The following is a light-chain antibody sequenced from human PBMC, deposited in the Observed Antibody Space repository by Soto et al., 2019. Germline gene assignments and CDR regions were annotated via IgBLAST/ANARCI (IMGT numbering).Light chain of an antibody. V-gene: IGKV3-11*01. CDR3: HQRRSWPRT. CDR1: QIVGSR. Sequence: EIVLTQSPATLSSSPGERATLSCRASQIVGSRLAWYQHRPGQAPRLLIYEISNRATGIPARFSGSGSGTDFPLTISSLEPEDFAVYYCHQRRSWPRTFGQGTKVEIK. CDR2: EIS. J-gene: IGKJ1*01.